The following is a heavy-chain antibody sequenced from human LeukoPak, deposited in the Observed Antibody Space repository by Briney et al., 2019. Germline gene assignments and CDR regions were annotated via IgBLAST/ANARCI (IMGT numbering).Heavy chain of an antibody. V-gene: IGHV4-34*01. CDR1: GGSFSGYY. CDR2: INHSGST. CDR3: ARLKRTYYYDSSGSRGNDY. J-gene: IGHJ4*02. Sequence: SETLSLTCAVYGGSFSGYYWSWIRQPPGKGLEWIGEINHSGSTNYNPSLKSRVTISVDTSKNQFSLKLSSVTAADTAVYYCARLKRTYYYDSSGSRGNDYWGQGTLVTVSS. D-gene: IGHD3-22*01.